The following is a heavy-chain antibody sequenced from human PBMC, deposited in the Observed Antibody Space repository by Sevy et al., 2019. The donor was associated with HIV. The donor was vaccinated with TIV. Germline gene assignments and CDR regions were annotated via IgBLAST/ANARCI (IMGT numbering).Heavy chain of an antibody. V-gene: IGHV3-48*02. CDR3: AREENRALVTIPLDS. D-gene: IGHD2-8*02. CDR2: ISKSGSTT. J-gene: IGHJ4*02. CDR1: GFTFSHHN. Sequence: GGSLRLSCAASGFTFSHHNMNWVRHAPGKGLEWISYISKSGSTTYFADSVRGRFTISRDNAKNSLFLEMHSLTDEDTAMYYCAREENRALVTIPLDSWGRGIQVIVSS.